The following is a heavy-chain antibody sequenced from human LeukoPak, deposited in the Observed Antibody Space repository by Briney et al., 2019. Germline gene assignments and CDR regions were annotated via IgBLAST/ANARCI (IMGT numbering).Heavy chain of an antibody. Sequence: SETQSLTCTVSGGSISSGSYYWSWIRQPAGKGLEWIGRIYTSGSTNYNPSLKSRVTISVDTSKNQFSLKLSSVTAADTAVYYCARDSDYYGSGSRFDYWGQGTLVTVSS. D-gene: IGHD3-10*01. CDR3: ARDSDYYGSGSRFDY. CDR1: GGSISSGSYY. V-gene: IGHV4-61*02. CDR2: IYTSGST. J-gene: IGHJ4*02.